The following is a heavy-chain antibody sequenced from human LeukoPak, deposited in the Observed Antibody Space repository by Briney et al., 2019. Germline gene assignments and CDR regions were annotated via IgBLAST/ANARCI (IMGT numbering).Heavy chain of an antibody. Sequence: GGSLRLSCAASGFTFSSYWMHWVRQAPGKGLGWVSRINSDGSSTSYADSVKGRFTISRDNAKNTLDLQMNSLRAEDTAVYYCARASYYYDSSGYYQFDYWGQGTLVTVSS. CDR1: GFTFSSYW. D-gene: IGHD3-22*01. CDR2: INSDGSST. CDR3: ARASYYYDSSGYYQFDY. V-gene: IGHV3-74*01. J-gene: IGHJ4*02.